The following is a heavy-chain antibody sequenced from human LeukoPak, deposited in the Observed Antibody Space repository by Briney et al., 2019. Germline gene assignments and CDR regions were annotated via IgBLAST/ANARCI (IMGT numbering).Heavy chain of an antibody. J-gene: IGHJ4*02. CDR2: IGTPGGT. V-gene: IGHV3-13*01. D-gene: IGHD3-10*01. CDR3: ARGGSGTYSPYYFDY. Sequence: PGGSLRLSCEASGFTFSSYDMHWVRQVAGKGLEWVSTIGTPGGTYYSGSVKGRFTISRENARNSLYLQMNSLRAGDTAVYYCARGGSGTYSPYYFDYWGQGTLVTVSS. CDR1: GFTFSSYD.